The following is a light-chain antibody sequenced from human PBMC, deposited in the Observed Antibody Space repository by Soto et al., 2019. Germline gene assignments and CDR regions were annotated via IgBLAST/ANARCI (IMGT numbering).Light chain of an antibody. J-gene: IGKJ4*01. CDR3: QQYGSSPLT. V-gene: IGKV3-20*01. CDR1: QSVGSSY. Sequence: EVVLTQSPGTLSLSPGERATLSCRASQSVGSSYLAWYQQKPGQAPRLLIYGASTRATGIPDRFSDSGSGTDFTLTISRVEPEDVAVYYCQQYGSSPLTFGGGTKLEIK. CDR2: GAS.